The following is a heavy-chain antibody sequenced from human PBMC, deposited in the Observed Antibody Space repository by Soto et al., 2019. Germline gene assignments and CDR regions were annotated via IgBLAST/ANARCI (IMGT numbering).Heavy chain of an antibody. V-gene: IGHV1-69*12. D-gene: IGHD5-12*01. J-gene: IGHJ6*02. CDR2: IIPIFGTA. CDR3: ASSVAKYYYYGMDV. CDR1: GGTFSRYA. Sequence: QVQLVQSGAEVKKPGSSVKVACKASGGTFSRYAISWVRQAPGLGLEWMGGIIPIFGTANYAQKFQGRVTITADESTSTAYMELSSLRSEDTAVYYCASSVAKYYYYGMDVWGQGTTVTVSS.